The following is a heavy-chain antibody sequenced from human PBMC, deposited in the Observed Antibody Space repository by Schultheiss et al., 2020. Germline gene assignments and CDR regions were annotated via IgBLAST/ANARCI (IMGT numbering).Heavy chain of an antibody. J-gene: IGHJ5*02. CDR1: GFTFSSYA. Sequence: GESLKISCAASGFTFSSYAMHWVRQAPGKGLEWVAVISYDGSNKYYADSVKGRFTISRDNSKNTLYLQMNSLRAEDTAVYYCARDSGGSLDPWGQGTLVTVSS. CDR2: ISYDGSNK. CDR3: ARDSGGSLDP. V-gene: IGHV3-30*04. D-gene: IGHD2-15*01.